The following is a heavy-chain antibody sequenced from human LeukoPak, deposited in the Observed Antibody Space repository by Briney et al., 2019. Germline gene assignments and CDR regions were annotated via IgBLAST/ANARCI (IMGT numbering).Heavy chain of an antibody. V-gene: IGHV1-8*01. Sequence: ASVKVSCKASGYTFSNFDINWVQQAPGQGPEWMGWMNPVTGNAGSAQKFQGRVTLTRDMSISTAYMELSSLTFDDTAFYYCARAPMGTAALYWGQGTLITVSS. CDR2: MNPVTGNA. D-gene: IGHD2-2*01. CDR1: GYTFSNFD. CDR3: ARAPMGTAALY. J-gene: IGHJ4*02.